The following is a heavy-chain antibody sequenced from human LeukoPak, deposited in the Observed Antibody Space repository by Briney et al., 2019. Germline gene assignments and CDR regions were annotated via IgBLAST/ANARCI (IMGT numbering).Heavy chain of an antibody. J-gene: IGHJ6*02. V-gene: IGHV3-30-3*01. CDR2: ISYDGSNK. CDR1: GFTFSSYA. CDR3: ARNESYDILTGYSLEDYGMDV. Sequence: GRSLRLSCAASGFTFSSYAMHWVRQAPGKGLEWVAVISYDGSNKYYADSVKGRFTISRDNSKNTLYLQMNSLRAEDTAVYYCARNESYDILTGYSLEDYGMDVWGQGTTVTASS. D-gene: IGHD3-9*01.